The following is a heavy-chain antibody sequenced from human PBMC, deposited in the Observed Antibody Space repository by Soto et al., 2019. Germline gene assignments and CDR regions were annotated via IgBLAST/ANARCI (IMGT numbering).Heavy chain of an antibody. V-gene: IGHV4-59*08. CDR1: GGSFSSYY. CDR2: IYYSGGT. Sequence: QVQLQESGPGLVRPSETLSLICTVSGGSFSSYYWTWIRQSPGKGLEWIGCIYYSGGTDYNPSLRGRLAISIDTSKNQFSLRLNSMTAADTAVYYCAGRDCSGTNCYYLDYYYMDVWGKGTTVTVSS. D-gene: IGHD2-2*01. CDR3: AGRDCSGTNCYYLDYYYMDV. J-gene: IGHJ6*03.